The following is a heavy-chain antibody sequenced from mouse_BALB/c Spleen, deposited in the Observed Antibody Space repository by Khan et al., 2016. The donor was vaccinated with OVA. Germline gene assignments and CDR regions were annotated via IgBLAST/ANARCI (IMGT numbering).Heavy chain of an antibody. D-gene: IGHD1-1*01. CDR1: GYSLTTDYA. CDR3: ARVYGGDFDY. J-gene: IGHJ2*01. Sequence: EVQLQESGPGLVKPSQSLSLTCTVTGYSLTTDYAWNWIRQFPGNKLEWMGYIRYSGNTKYNPSLKSRISITRDTSKNQFFLQLKSVTTEDTARYYCARVYGGDFDYWGQGTTLTVSS. V-gene: IGHV3-2*02. CDR2: IRYSGNT.